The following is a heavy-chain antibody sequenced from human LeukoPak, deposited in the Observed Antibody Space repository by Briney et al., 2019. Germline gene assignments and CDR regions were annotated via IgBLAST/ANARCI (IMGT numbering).Heavy chain of an antibody. CDR2: VCDGVRST. CDR1: AFTFRMYA. J-gene: IGHJ6*02. D-gene: IGHD3-10*01. Sequence: PGESVRLLCAAYAFTFRMYAMTWVRQAPGMGLEGVATVCDGVRSTSYADSVEGPFTSSRDNSKNAVYLQPNSLRAADTAVFYCATSMVRGLMPYYYYAMDVWGQGTTVTVSS. CDR3: ATSMVRGLMPYYYYAMDV. V-gene: IGHV3-23*01.